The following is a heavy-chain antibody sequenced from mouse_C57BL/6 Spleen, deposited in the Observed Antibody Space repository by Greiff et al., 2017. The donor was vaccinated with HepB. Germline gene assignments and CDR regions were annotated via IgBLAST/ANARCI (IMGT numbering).Heavy chain of an antibody. CDR2: IYPGDGDT. J-gene: IGHJ2*01. V-gene: IGHV1-80*01. Sequence: QVQLQQSGAELVKPGASVKISCKASGYAFSSYWMNWVKQRPGKGLEWIGQIYPGDGDTNYNGKFKGKATLTADKSSSTAYMQLSSLTSEDSAVYFCARNYDYDGRSYFDYWGQGTTLTVSS. CDR1: GYAFSSYW. D-gene: IGHD2-4*01. CDR3: ARNYDYDGRSYFDY.